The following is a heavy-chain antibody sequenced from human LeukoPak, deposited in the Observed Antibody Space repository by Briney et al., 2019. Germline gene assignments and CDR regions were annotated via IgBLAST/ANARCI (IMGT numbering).Heavy chain of an antibody. CDR2: ISGSGGST. D-gene: IGHD2-21*02. CDR1: GFTFSSYS. Sequence: GGSLRLSCAASGFTFSSYSMNWVRQAPGKGLEWVSAISGSGGSTYYADSVKGRFTISRDNSKNTLYPQMNSLRAEDTAVYYCADGGDIYGIFDYWGQGTLVTVSS. J-gene: IGHJ4*02. CDR3: ADGGDIYGIFDY. V-gene: IGHV3-23*01.